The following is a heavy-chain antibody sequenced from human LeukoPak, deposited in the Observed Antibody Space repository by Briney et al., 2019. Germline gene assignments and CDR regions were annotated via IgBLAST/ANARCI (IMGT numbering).Heavy chain of an antibody. CDR1: GFTFSRYW. V-gene: IGHV3-74*03. CDR3: VRDVGPGDYSSDFFDS. CDR2: ISGDGSSR. J-gene: IGHJ4*02. Sequence: PGGSLRLSCAASGFTFSRYWMHWVRQAPGKGLVWVSRISGDGSSRTYADSVKGRFTVARDNAKSTLYLQMNSLRAEDTALYFCVRDVGPGDYSSDFFDSWGPGTLVAVSS. D-gene: IGHD4-17*01.